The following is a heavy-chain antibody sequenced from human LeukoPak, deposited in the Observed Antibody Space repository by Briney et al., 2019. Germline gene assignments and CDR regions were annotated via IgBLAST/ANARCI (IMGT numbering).Heavy chain of an antibody. D-gene: IGHD3-22*01. J-gene: IGHJ4*02. Sequence: GGSLRLSCTVSGFTFGDHAMNWFRQAPGKGLEWVSHIRSKAYGGTTEYAASVKGRFTISRDDSESIAYLQMNSLKIEDTAVYYCTRDRLSSYYDSGGFSLWYFDYWGQGTLVTVSS. CDR3: TRDRLSSYYDSGGFSLWYFDY. CDR2: IRSKAYGGTT. CDR1: GFTFGDHA. V-gene: IGHV3-49*03.